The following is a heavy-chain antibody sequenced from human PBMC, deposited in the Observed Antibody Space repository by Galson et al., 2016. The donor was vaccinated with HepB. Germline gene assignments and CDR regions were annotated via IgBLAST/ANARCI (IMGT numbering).Heavy chain of an antibody. Sequence: SVKVSCKASGYIFTNFAIHWLRQAPGQGLEWMGWINAGIGNTKYSQKFQGRVTISRDTSASTAYMELSSLRPEDTAVYYCAREPLFGGDYVRDSWGAIDIWGQGTMVAVSS. CDR1: GYIFTNFA. CDR2: INAGIGNT. D-gene: IGHD4-17*01. J-gene: IGHJ3*02. CDR3: AREPLFGGDYVRDSWGAIDI. V-gene: IGHV1-3*01.